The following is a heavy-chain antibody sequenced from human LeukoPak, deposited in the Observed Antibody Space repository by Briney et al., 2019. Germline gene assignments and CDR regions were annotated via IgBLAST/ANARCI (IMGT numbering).Heavy chain of an antibody. Sequence: GGSLRLSCAASGFTFSSYSMNWVRQAPGKGLEWVSYISSSSSTIYYADSVKGRFTISRDNAKNSLYLQMNSLRDEGTAVYYCARDLSSEWLGYYYGMDVWGQGTTVTVSS. CDR1: GFTFSSYS. D-gene: IGHD6-19*01. J-gene: IGHJ6*02. CDR2: ISSSSSTI. V-gene: IGHV3-48*02. CDR3: ARDLSSEWLGYYYGMDV.